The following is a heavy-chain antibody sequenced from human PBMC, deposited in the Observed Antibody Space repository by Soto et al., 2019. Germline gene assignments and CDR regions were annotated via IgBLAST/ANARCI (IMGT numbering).Heavy chain of an antibody. Sequence: SETLSLTCTVYGDSITNNHWWTWVRQSPGKGPEMIGEIYHTGHANYNPSLNSRVAISVDKSKNQFSLTLNSVTAADTAVYYCASKLGPYYYGLDVWVQGTTVTVSS. CDR3: ASKLGPYYYGLDV. V-gene: IGHV4-4*02. D-gene: IGHD3-16*01. J-gene: IGHJ6*02. CDR1: GDSITNNHW. CDR2: IYHTGHA.